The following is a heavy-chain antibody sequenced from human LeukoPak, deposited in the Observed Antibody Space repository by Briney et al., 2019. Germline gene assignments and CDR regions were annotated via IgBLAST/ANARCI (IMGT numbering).Heavy chain of an antibody. D-gene: IGHD5-12*01. V-gene: IGHV3-23*01. J-gene: IGHJ4*02. CDR2: ISGSGGST. CDR3: AKDRDIVATIILFDY. Sequence: GGSLRLSCAASGFTFSSYAMSWVRQAPGKGLEWVSAISGSGGSTYYADSVKGRFTISRDNSKNTLYLQMNSLRAEDTAVYCCAKDRDIVATIILFDYWGQGTLVTVSS. CDR1: GFTFSSYA.